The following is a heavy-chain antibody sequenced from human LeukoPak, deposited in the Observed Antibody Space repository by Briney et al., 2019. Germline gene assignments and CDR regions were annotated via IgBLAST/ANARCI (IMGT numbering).Heavy chain of an antibody. Sequence: GGSLRLSCAASEFTFSSYAMSWVRQAPGKGLEWVSAISGSGGSTYYADSVKGRFTISKDNSKNTLYLQMNSLRAEDTAVYYCAKDRLLNWFDPWGQGTLVTVSS. V-gene: IGHV3-23*01. CDR2: ISGSGGST. CDR3: AKDRLLNWFDP. J-gene: IGHJ5*02. D-gene: IGHD6-25*01. CDR1: EFTFSSYA.